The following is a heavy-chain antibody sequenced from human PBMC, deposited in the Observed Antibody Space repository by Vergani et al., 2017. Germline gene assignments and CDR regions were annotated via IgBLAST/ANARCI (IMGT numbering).Heavy chain of an antibody. Sequence: QVQLQESGPGLVKPSETLSLTCTVSGGSISSYYWSWIRQPPGKGLEWVGYIYYSVSHNYNPSLKSRVTISVDTSKNQFSLKLSSVTAADTAVYYCARGYYDILTGYYPGEYWGQGTLVTVSS. CDR3: ARGYYDILTGYYPGEY. V-gene: IGHV4-59*01. CDR1: GGSISSYY. CDR2: IYYSVSH. D-gene: IGHD3-9*01. J-gene: IGHJ4*02.